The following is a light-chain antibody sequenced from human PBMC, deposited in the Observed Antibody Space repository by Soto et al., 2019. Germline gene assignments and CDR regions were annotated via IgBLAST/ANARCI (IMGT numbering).Light chain of an antibody. CDR3: QQYNSYSWT. CDR2: DAS. J-gene: IGKJ1*01. Sequence: DIQMTQSPSTLSASVGDRVTITCRASQSISSWLAWYQQKAGKAPKLLIHDASSLESGVPSRFSGSGSGTEFTLPISSMQPDDFATYYCQQYNSYSWTFGQGTKVEIK. V-gene: IGKV1-5*01. CDR1: QSISSW.